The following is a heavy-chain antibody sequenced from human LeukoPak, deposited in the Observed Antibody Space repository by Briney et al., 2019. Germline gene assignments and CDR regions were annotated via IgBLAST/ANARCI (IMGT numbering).Heavy chain of an antibody. D-gene: IGHD2-21*01. CDR1: GGSISSSSYY. CDR2: IYYSGST. V-gene: IGHV4-39*01. Sequence: PSETLSLTCTVSGGSISSSSYYWGWIRQPPGKGLEWIGSIYYSGSTYYNPSLKSRVTISVDTSKNQFSLKLSSVTAADTAVYYCARQNSRSGDCYDYWGQGTLVTVSS. CDR3: ARQNSRSGDCYDY. J-gene: IGHJ4*02.